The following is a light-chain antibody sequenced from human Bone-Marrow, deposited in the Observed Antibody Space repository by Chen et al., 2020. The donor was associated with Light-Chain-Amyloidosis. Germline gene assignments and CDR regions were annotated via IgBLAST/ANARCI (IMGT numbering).Light chain of an antibody. CDR3: CSYAGSNYV. Sequence: QSALTQPRSVSGSPGQSVPISCPGTSSDVGGYNYVSWYQQHPDKAPKLMIYDVSKRPSGVPDRFSGSKSGNTASLTISGLQAEDEADYSCCSYAGSNYVFGTGTKVTVL. V-gene: IGLV2-11*01. J-gene: IGLJ1*01. CDR1: SSDVGGYNY. CDR2: DVS.